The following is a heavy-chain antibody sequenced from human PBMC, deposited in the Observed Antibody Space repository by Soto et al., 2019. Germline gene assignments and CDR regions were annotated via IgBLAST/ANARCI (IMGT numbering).Heavy chain of an antibody. Sequence: GGSLRLSCAASGFTVSSNYMSWVRQAPGKGLEWVSVIYSGGSTYYADSVKGRFTISRDNSKNTLYLQMNSLRAEDTAVYYCATGGGLSPYYGSGSFFDYWGQGTLVTVSS. CDR1: GFTVSSNY. V-gene: IGHV3-53*01. CDR2: IYSGGST. J-gene: IGHJ4*02. D-gene: IGHD3-10*01. CDR3: ATGGGLSPYYGSGSFFDY.